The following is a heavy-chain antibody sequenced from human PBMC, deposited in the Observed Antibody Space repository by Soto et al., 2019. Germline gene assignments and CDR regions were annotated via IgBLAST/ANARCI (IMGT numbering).Heavy chain of an antibody. D-gene: IGHD3-3*01. V-gene: IGHV1-8*01. CDR1: GDTFTSCD. CDR3: ARGTLPSRGITIFGVVISYMDV. Sequence: ASVKVSCKASGDTFTSCDINWVRQATGQGLEWMGWMNPNSGNTGYAQKFQGRVTMTRNTSISTAYMELSSLRSEDTAVYYCARGTLPSRGITIFGVVISYMDVWDKGTTVTVSS. J-gene: IGHJ6*03. CDR2: MNPNSGNT.